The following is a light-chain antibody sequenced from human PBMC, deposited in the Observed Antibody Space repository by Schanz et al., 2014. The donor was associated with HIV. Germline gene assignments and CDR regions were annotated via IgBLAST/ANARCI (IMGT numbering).Light chain of an antibody. J-gene: IGKJ4*01. CDR2: ATS. V-gene: IGKV3-20*01. CDR3: QYFGNSGGT. CDR1: QRLSSTY. Sequence: EIVLTQSPGSLSLSPGGRATLSCGASQRLSSTYLAWYQQKPDQPPRLVIYATSTRAAGIPDRFSGTGSGTDFTLTISRLEPEDFAVYYCQYFGNSGGTFGGGTKVEIK.